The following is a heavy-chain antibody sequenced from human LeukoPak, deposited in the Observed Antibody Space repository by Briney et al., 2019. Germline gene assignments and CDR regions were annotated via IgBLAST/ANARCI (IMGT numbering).Heavy chain of an antibody. J-gene: IGHJ4*02. CDR1: GGSISSYY. Sequence: SETLSLTCTVSGGSISSYYWSWIRQPPGKGLEWIGYIYYSGSTNYNPSLKSRVTISVDTSKNQFSLKLSSVTAADTAVYYCARGSGYYYGYSDYWGQGTLVTVSS. CDR3: ARGSGYYYGYSDY. V-gene: IGHV4-59*01. CDR2: IYYSGST. D-gene: IGHD3-22*01.